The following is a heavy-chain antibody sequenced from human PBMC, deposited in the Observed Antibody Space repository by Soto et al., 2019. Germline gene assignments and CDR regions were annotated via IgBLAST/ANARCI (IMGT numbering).Heavy chain of an antibody. Sequence: PVGALRLSCAASGFTFSDYYMSWIRQAPGKGLEWVSYISSSGSTIYYADSVKGRFTISRDNAKNSLYLQMNSLRAEDTAVYYCARGDSSGYYRYYYYYGMDVWGQGTTVTVSS. CDR2: ISSSGSTI. CDR1: GFTFSDYY. J-gene: IGHJ6*02. V-gene: IGHV3-11*01. CDR3: ARGDSSGYYRYYYYYGMDV. D-gene: IGHD3-22*01.